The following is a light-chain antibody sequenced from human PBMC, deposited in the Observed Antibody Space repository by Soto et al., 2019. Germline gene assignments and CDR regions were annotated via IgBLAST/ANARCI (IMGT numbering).Light chain of an antibody. Sequence: DIRMNLSPSTLSGSIGDRVTITCRASQTISSWLSWYQQKPGKAPKLLIYKSSTLKSGVPSRFSGSGSGTEFTLTISILQPDDVATYYRQHYNCYLEAFGQGTKVDIK. V-gene: IGKV1-5*03. CDR2: KSS. CDR1: QTISSW. J-gene: IGKJ1*01. CDR3: QHYNCYLEA.